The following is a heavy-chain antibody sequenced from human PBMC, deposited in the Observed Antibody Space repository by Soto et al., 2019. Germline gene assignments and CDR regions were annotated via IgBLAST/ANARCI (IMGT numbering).Heavy chain of an antibody. Sequence: QVQLVQSGAEVKKPGSSVKVSCKVSGGTFSSYAISWVRQAPGQGLEWMGGIIPIFGTANYAQKFQGRVTITADESTSTAYMELSSLRSEDTAVYYCARDRAYYYDSSAPEYYFDYWGQGTLVTVSS. CDR1: GGTFSSYA. CDR2: IIPIFGTA. CDR3: ARDRAYYYDSSAPEYYFDY. V-gene: IGHV1-69*01. D-gene: IGHD3-22*01. J-gene: IGHJ4*02.